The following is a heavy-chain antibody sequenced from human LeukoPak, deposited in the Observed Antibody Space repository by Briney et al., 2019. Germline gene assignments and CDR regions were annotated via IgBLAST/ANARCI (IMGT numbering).Heavy chain of an antibody. V-gene: IGHV4-39*07. J-gene: IGHJ6*03. Sequence: SETLSLTCTVSGGSISSSSYYWGWIRQPPGKGLEWIGSIYYSGSTYYNPSLKSRVTISVDTSKNQLSLKLSSVTAADTAVYYCARGLGDGSGNYYGDYYYMDVWGKGTTVTVSS. CDR2: IYYSGST. D-gene: IGHD3-10*01. CDR3: ARGLGDGSGNYYGDYYYMDV. CDR1: GGSISSSSYY.